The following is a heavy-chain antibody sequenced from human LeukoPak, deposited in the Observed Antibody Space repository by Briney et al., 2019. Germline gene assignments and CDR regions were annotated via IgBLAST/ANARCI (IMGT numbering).Heavy chain of an antibody. J-gene: IGHJ4*02. V-gene: IGHV4-31*03. CDR1: GGSISSGGYY. CDR2: IYYSGST. D-gene: IGHD6-13*01. Sequence: SQTLSLTCTVSGGSISSGGYYWSWIRQHPGKGLEWIGYIYYSGSTYYNPSLKSRVTISVDTSKNQFSLKLSSVTAADTAVYYCARHSSSPRYFDYWGQGTLVTVSS. CDR3: ARHSSSPRYFDY.